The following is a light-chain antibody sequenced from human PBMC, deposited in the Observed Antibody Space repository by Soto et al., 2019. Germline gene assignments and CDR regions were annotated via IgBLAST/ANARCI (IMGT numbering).Light chain of an antibody. CDR3: SSYAGSTPYV. J-gene: IGLJ1*01. CDR1: SSDVGGYNY. V-gene: IGLV2-8*01. CDR2: VVS. Sequence: QSVLTQPPSASGSPGQSVTISCTGTSSDVGGYNYVSWYQQHPGKAPKLMIYVVSKRPSGVPDRFSGSKSGNTASLTVSGLQAEDEADYYCSSYAGSTPYVFGTGTKLTVL.